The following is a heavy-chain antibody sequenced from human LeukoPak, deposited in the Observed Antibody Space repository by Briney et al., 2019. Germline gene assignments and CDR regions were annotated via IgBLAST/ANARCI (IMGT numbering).Heavy chain of an antibody. CDR1: GASVSSYY. V-gene: IGHV4-59*02. CDR3: ARGPLDSGYTYFDY. J-gene: IGHJ4*02. Sequence: SETLSLICTVSGASVSSYYWSWIRQPPGKGQEWIGYFSYSGSTNYNPSLKSRVTISVDTSKNQFSLNLSSVTAADTAVYYCARGPLDSGYTYFDYWGQGTLVSVAS. D-gene: IGHD5-12*01. CDR2: FSYSGST.